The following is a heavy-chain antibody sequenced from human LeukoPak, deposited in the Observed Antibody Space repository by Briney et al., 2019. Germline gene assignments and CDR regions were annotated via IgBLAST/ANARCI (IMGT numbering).Heavy chain of an antibody. V-gene: IGHV4-4*07. CDR2: IYTSGST. CDR3: ASGTNLNFDY. J-gene: IGHJ4*02. Sequence: KASETLSLTCTVSGGSISSYYWSWIRQPAGKGLEWIGRIYTSGSTNYSPSLKSRVTMSVDTSKNQFSLKLSSVTAADTAVYYCASGTNLNFDYWGQGTLVTVSS. CDR1: GGSISSYY. D-gene: IGHD1-14*01.